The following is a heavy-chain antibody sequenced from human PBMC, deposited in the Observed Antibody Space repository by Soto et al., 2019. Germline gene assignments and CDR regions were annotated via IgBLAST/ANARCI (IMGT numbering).Heavy chain of an antibody. V-gene: IGHV2-5*02. D-gene: IGHD4-17*01. J-gene: IGHJ5*02. Sequence: SGPTLVKPTQTLTLTCTFSGFSLSTSGVGVGWIRQPPGKALEWLALIYWDDDKRYSPSLKSRLTITKDTSKNQVVLTMTNMDPVDTATYYCAHRHEVRYYGDYANWFDPWGQGTLVTVSS. CDR3: AHRHEVRYYGDYANWFDP. CDR2: IYWDDDK. CDR1: GFSLSTSGVG.